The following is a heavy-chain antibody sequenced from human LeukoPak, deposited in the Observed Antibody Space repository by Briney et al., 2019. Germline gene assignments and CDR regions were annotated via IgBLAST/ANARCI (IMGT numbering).Heavy chain of an antibody. Sequence: GESLKISCKGSGFRFSSYWIAWVRQAPGKGLEWVSYISSSSSTIYYADSVKGRFTISRDNAKNSLYLQMNSLRAEDTAVYYCARTQPRQWLAWGQGTLVTVSS. D-gene: IGHD6-19*01. J-gene: IGHJ5*02. CDR2: ISSSSSTI. CDR1: GFRFSSYW. V-gene: IGHV3-48*04. CDR3: ARTQPRQWLA.